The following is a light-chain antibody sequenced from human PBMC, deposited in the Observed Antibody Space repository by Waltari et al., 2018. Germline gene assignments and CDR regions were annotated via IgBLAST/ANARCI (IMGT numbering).Light chain of an antibody. CDR2: DVN. Sequence: QSALTQPASVSGSPGQPITISCTGTSSDVGGYNYVSWYQQHPGKAPKLMIYDVNTRPSGVSNRFSGSKSGNTASLTISGLQAEDEADYYCCSYSSSSTLYVFGTGTKVTVL. CDR1: SSDVGGYNY. J-gene: IGLJ1*01. V-gene: IGLV2-14*01. CDR3: CSYSSSSTLYV.